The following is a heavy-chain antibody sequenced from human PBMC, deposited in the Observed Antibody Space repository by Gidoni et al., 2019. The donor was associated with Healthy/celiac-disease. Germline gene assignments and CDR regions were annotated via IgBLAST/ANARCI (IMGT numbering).Heavy chain of an antibody. CDR3: ARLGYDIMGDIVVVPAAMSDDY. Sequence: QVQLVQSGAEVKKPGASVKVSCKASGSTFTSYAMHWVRQAPGQRLEWMGWINAGNGNTKYSQKFQGRVTITRDTSASTAYMELSSLRSEDTAVYYCARLGYDIMGDIVVVPAAMSDDYWGQGTLVTVSS. CDR1: GSTFTSYA. CDR2: INAGNGNT. V-gene: IGHV1-3*01. J-gene: IGHJ4*02. D-gene: IGHD2-2*01.